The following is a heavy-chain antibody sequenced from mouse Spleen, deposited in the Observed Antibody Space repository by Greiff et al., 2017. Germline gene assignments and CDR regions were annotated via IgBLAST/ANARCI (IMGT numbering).Heavy chain of an antibody. CDR2: IDPENGDT. Sequence: EVQLVESGAELVRPGASVKLSCTASGFNIKDDYMHWVKQRPEQGLEWIGWIDPENGDTEYASKFQGKATITADTSSNTAYLQLSSLTSEDTAVYYCTTDGNYVGAMDYWGQGTSVTVSS. CDR1: GFNIKDDY. J-gene: IGHJ4*01. CDR3: TTDGNYVGAMDY. D-gene: IGHD2-1*01. V-gene: IGHV14-4*01.